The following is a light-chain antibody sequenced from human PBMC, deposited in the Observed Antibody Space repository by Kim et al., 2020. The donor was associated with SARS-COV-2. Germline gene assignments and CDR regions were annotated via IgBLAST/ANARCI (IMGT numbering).Light chain of an antibody. V-gene: IGKV3-11*01. CDR3: QQRNSWPPAVT. CDR1: QSIGTY. J-gene: IGKJ4*01. CDR2: DAS. Sequence: PGERATLSCRASQSIGTYLAWYQQKPGQAPRLLVYDASNRATGVPDRFSGSGSGTDFTLTISSLGPEDFSIYYCQQRNSWPPAVTFGGGTKVDIK.